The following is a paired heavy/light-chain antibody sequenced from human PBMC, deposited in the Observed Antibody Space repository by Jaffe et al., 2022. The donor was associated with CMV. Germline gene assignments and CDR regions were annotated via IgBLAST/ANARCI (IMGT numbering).Light chain of an antibody. CDR2: KAS. CDR1: QNIDKS. Sequence: DIQMTQFPSTLSASVGDRITITCRASQNIDKSLAWYQHKPGKAPKLLIYKASNLESGVPSRFSGSGSGTEFTLTISGLQPDDFATYYCQQYESYSLHTFGQGSKLEI. CDR3: QQYESYSLHT. V-gene: IGKV1-5*03. J-gene: IGKJ2*01.
Heavy chain of an antibody. CDR3: ARHRAPRLEEAFDS. CDR1: EYSFTSHW. CDR2: IFPRDSDN. V-gene: IGHV5-51*01. Sequence: EVQLVQSGAQVKKPGESLKISCKASEYSFTSHWIGWVRHVPGKGLEWVGIIFPRDSDNRYSRSFDGRVTISVDKSVNTAYLQWGSLRASDSGLYYCARHRAPRLEEAFDSWGQGTLITVSS. J-gene: IGHJ4*02. D-gene: IGHD6-6*01.